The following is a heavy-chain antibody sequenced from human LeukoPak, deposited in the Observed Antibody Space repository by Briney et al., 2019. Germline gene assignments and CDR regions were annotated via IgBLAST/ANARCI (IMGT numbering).Heavy chain of an antibody. CDR3: AKVPPSSSWYFDY. CDR1: GFTFSSYG. V-gene: IGHV3-30*18. J-gene: IGHJ4*02. D-gene: IGHD6-13*01. CDR2: ISYDGSNK. Sequence: GGSLRLSCAASGFTFSSYGMHWVRQAPGKGLEWVAVISYDGSNKYYADSVKGRFTISRDNSKNTLYLQMNSLRAEDTAVYYCAKVPPSSSWYFDYWGQGTLVTVSS.